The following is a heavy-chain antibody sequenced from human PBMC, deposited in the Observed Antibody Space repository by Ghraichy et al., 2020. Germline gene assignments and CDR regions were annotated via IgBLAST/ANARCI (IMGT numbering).Heavy chain of an antibody. CDR1: GDSISSSY. V-gene: IGHV4-59*01. Sequence: SETLSLTCAVSGDSISSSYWGWIRQPPAKGLEWIGFVYYTGSTNYNPSLKSRVTISVNTSRNQFSLKMTSVTAADTGVYYCAREAGYCTSTTCYGRVWFDPWGQGTLVTVSS. CDR2: VYYTGST. J-gene: IGHJ5*02. D-gene: IGHD2-2*01. CDR3: AREAGYCTSTTCYGRVWFDP.